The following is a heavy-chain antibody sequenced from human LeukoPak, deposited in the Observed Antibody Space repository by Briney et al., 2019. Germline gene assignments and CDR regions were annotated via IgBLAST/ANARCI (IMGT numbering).Heavy chain of an antibody. CDR2: IRSKIDGGTT. V-gene: IGHV3-15*01. CDR3: TTVAVH. J-gene: IGHJ4*02. Sequence: PGGSLRLSCAASGFTFSNAWMSWVRQSPGKGLEWVGRIRSKIDGGTTDYAAPVKGRFTISRDDSKNTLYLQMNSLKTEDTAVYYCTTVAVHWGRGTLVSVSS. CDR1: GFTFSNAW.